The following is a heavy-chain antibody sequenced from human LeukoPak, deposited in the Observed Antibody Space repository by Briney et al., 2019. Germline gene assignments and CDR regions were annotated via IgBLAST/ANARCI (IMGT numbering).Heavy chain of an antibody. V-gene: IGHV3-74*01. CDR3: ARGSNYYDSPNY. CDR1: GFTFSSYW. J-gene: IGHJ4*02. D-gene: IGHD3-22*01. CDR2: INSDGSNT. Sequence: PGGSLRLSCAASGFTFSSYWMHWVRQAPGKGLVWVSRINSDGSNTSYADSVKGRFTISRDKAKNMLNLQMNSLRVEDTAVYYCARGSNYYDSPNYWGQGTLVTVSS.